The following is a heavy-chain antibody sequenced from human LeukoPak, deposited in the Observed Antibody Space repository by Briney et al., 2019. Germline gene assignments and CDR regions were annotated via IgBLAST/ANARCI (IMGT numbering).Heavy chain of an antibody. J-gene: IGHJ5*02. CDR1: GYSSTNYW. CDR2: IYPGDSDT. CDR3: ARLGNNYGNWFDP. Sequence: GASLQISCKGSGYSSTNYWIGWVRQMPGKGLEWMGIIYPGDSDTRYSPSFQGQVTISADKSISTAYLQWSSLRAADTAIYYCARLGNNYGNWFDPWGQGTLVTVSS. D-gene: IGHD1/OR15-1a*01. V-gene: IGHV5-51*01.